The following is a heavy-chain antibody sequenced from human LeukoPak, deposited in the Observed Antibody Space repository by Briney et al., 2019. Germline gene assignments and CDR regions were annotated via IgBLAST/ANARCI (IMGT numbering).Heavy chain of an antibody. CDR2: ISYDGSNK. CDR1: GFTFSSYA. D-gene: IGHD3-10*01. Sequence: GRSLRLSCAASGFTFSSYAMHWVRQAPGKGLEWVAVISYDGSNKYYADSVKGRFTISRDNSKNTLYLQMNSLRAEDTAVYYCARGLEGYGSGSYILDYWGQGTLVTVSS. CDR3: ARGLEGYGSGSYILDY. V-gene: IGHV3-30*04. J-gene: IGHJ4*02.